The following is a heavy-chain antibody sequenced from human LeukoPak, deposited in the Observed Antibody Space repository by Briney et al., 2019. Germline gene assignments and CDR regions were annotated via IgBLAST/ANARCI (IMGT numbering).Heavy chain of an antibody. CDR2: INYSGTT. Sequence: SETLSLTCSVSGGSISSNTYYWGWIRQPPGKGLEWIATINYSGTTHYNPSLKSRVTISADTSNNQLSLKLNSLTAADTAVYYCARANYYYYMDVWGKGTTVTVSS. CDR3: ARANYYYYMDV. V-gene: IGHV4-39*07. J-gene: IGHJ6*03. CDR1: GGSISSNTYY.